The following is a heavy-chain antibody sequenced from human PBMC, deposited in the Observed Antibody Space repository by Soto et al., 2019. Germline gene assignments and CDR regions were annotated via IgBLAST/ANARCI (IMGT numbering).Heavy chain of an antibody. CDR3: ARATVTRPFDY. J-gene: IGHJ4*02. D-gene: IGHD4-17*01. Sequence: GGSLRLSSAAAGFTFSSYWMSWVRQAPGKGLEWVANIKQDGSEKYYVDSVKGRFTISRDNAKNSLYLQMNSLRAEDTAVYYCARATVTRPFDYWGQGTLVTVS. V-gene: IGHV3-7*01. CDR1: GFTFSSYW. CDR2: IKQDGSEK.